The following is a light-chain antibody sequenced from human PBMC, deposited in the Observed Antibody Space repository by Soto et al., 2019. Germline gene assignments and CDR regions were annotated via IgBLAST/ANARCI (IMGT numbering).Light chain of an antibody. J-gene: IGLJ1*01. CDR3: CSYAGSYTPLV. Sequence: QSALTQPRSVSGSPGQSVTISCTGTSSDVGGYNYVSWYQQHPGKAPKLMIYDVSKRPSGVPDRFSGSKSGNTASLTISGLQAEDEADYYCCSYAGSYTPLVLGTGTQLTVL. CDR1: SSDVGGYNY. V-gene: IGLV2-11*01. CDR2: DVS.